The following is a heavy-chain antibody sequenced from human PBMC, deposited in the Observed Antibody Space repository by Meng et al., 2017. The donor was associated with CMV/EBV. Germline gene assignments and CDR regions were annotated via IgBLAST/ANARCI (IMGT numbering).Heavy chain of an antibody. Sequence: SLKISCAASGFTFDDYALHWVRQPPGKGLEWVSGISWNGGTIDYVDSVRGRFTISRDNARNSVYLLMDSLRLEDTAKYFCVKGTGYDIFTGYFDYWGRGVLVTVSS. V-gene: IGHV3-9*01. CDR1: GFTFDDYA. D-gene: IGHD3-9*01. CDR3: VKGTGYDIFTGYFDY. CDR2: ISWNGGTI. J-gene: IGHJ4*02.